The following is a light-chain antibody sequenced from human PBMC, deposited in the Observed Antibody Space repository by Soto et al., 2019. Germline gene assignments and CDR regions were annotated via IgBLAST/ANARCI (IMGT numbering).Light chain of an antibody. CDR3: QQLNSYP. Sequence: DIQLTQSPSFLSASVGDRVTITCRASQGISSYLAWYQQQPGKAPKLLIYAASTLQSGVPSRFSGSGSGTEFTLTNSSLQPEDFATYYCQQLNSYPFGPGTKVDIK. CDR2: AAS. V-gene: IGKV1-9*01. CDR1: QGISSY. J-gene: IGKJ3*01.